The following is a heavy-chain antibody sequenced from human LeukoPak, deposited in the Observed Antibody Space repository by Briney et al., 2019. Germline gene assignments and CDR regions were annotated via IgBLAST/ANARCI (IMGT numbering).Heavy chain of an antibody. CDR2: ISGSGGSI. CDR1: RLTFSSYA. D-gene: IGHD3-16*01. CDR3: LYGDYIDY. V-gene: IGHV3-23*01. J-gene: IGHJ4*02. Sequence: QPGGSLRLSCAASRLTFSSYAMSWVRQAPGKGLEWVSGISGSGGSIYYADSVKGRFTISRDNSKNTLFLQMNSLRAEDTAVYYCLYGDYIDYWGQGTLVTVSS.